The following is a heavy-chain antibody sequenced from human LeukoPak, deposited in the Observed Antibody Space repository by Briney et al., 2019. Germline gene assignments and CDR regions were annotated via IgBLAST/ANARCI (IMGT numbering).Heavy chain of an antibody. CDR1: GFTFSSHA. J-gene: IGHJ4*02. CDR3: ARDTAMGCFDY. Sequence: PGGSLRLSCAASGFTFSSHARHWVGQAPGKGLGGVAVISYGGSSKYLVDSVKGRFTISRDNSKNTRYLQVNSLRAEDTAVYYCARDTAMGCFDYWGQGNLVTASS. D-gene: IGHD5-18*01. V-gene: IGHV3-30*04. CDR2: ISYGGSSK.